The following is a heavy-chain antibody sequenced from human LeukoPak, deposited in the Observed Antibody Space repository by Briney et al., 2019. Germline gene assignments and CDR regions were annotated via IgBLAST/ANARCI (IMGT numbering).Heavy chain of an antibody. CDR1: GFTVSSNY. Sequence: GGSLRLSCAASGFTVSSNYMSWVRQAPGKGLEWVSVIYSGGSTYYADSVKGRFTISRDNSKNTLYLQMNSLRAEDTAVYYCAREAGLWYGMDVWGQGTTVTVSS. D-gene: IGHD6-13*01. CDR2: IYSGGST. V-gene: IGHV3-66*01. CDR3: AREAGLWYGMDV. J-gene: IGHJ6*02.